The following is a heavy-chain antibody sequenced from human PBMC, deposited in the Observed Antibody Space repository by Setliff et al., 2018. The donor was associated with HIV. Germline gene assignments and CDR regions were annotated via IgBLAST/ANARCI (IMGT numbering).Heavy chain of an antibody. CDR1: GGSISSGGYY. V-gene: IGHV4-61*09. CDR2: IYTSGST. D-gene: IGHD3-3*01. CDR3: ASGPGWSFDY. Sequence: SETLSLTCNVSGGSISSGGYYWSWIRQPAGKGLEWIGHIYTSGSTNYNPSLKSRVTISIDTSKNQFSLNLSSVTAADTAVYYCASGPGWSFDYWGQGTLVTVSS. J-gene: IGHJ4*02.